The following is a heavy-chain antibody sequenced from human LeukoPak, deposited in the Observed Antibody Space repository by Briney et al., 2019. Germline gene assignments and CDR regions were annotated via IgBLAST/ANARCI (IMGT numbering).Heavy chain of an antibody. V-gene: IGHV4-59*08. Sequence: SETLSLTCTVSGTSITSYYWNWIRQAPGQGPEWIGYGHYSGNTKCNPPLKSRVTISVDPSKNQFCLRLSSVTAEDTAVYFCAKWASDNRSFDLWGQGTLVTVSS. J-gene: IGHJ4*02. D-gene: IGHD2-8*01. CDR3: AKWASDNRSFDL. CDR1: GTSITSYY. CDR2: GHYSGNT.